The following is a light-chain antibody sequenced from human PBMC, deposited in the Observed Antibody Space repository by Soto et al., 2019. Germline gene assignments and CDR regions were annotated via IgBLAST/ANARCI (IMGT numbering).Light chain of an antibody. CDR1: QSLSRW. CDR2: DAS. CDR3: QQYNSLSRT. V-gene: IGKV1-5*01. J-gene: IGKJ1*01. Sequence: DIQMTQSPSTLSASVEDRVTITCRASQSLSRWLAWYQQKPGKAPKLLIYDASILESGVPSRFSGNGSGTELTLTIGSLQPDDFATYYSQQYNSLSRTFGQGT.